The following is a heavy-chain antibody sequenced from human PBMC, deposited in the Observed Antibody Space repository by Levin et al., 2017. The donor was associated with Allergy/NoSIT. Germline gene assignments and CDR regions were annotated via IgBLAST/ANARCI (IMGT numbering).Heavy chain of an antibody. V-gene: IGHV3-7*01. CDR1: GFTLSDYW. D-gene: IGHD2-21*01. CDR3: ARDLRPGTQCDCEPFDP. Sequence: PGGSLRLSCAASGFTLSDYWMTWVRQAPGKGLEWVANIKQDGLEKYYVDSVKGRFAIYRDDAKNSLYLQMNSLRAEDTAVYYCARDLRPGTQCDCEPFDPWGQGTLVTVSS. CDR2: IKQDGLEK. J-gene: IGHJ5*02.